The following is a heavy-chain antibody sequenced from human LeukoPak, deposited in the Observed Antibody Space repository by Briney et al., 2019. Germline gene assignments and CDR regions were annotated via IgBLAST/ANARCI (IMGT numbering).Heavy chain of an antibody. CDR2: ISSSSSDE. CDR1: EFTFSTYV. CDR3: ARVRLGYCSSVTCYGVDH. Sequence: GGSLRLSCAASEFTFSTYVMSWVRQAPGKGLEWVSSISSSSSDEFYADSVKGRFTISRDNAKNSFYLQMNSLRAEDTAVYYCARVRLGYCSSVTCYGVDHWGQGTLVTVSS. D-gene: IGHD2-2*01. V-gene: IGHV3-21*01. J-gene: IGHJ4*02.